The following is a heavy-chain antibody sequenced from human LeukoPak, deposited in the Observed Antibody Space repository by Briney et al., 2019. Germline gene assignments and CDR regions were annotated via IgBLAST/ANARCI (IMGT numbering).Heavy chain of an antibody. V-gene: IGHV4-38-2*02. J-gene: IGHJ4*02. CDR1: GYSISSDYY. CDR3: ARPSQGPFDY. Sequence: PSETLSLTCTVSGYSISSDYYWGWIRQPPGKGLEWIGSIYHSGSTYYNPSLKSRVTISVDTSKNQFSLKLSSVTAADTAVYYCARPSQGPFDYWGQGTLVTVSS. CDR2: IYHSGST.